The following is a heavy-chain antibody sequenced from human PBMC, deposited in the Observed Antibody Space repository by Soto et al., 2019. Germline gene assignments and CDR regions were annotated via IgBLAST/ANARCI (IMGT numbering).Heavy chain of an antibody. J-gene: IGHJ6*02. CDR2: IYYSGTYSGST. CDR1: GGSIHNNNYY. V-gene: IGHV4-39*01. D-gene: IGHD1-7*01. Sequence: SETLSLTCTVSGGSIHNNNYYWGWIRQPPGQGLEWIGSIYYSGTYSGSTYYKSSLKSRVTISVDASKNQFSLKLSSVTAADTAMYYCARRVGLTGTSPYYYDMDVWGQGTTVTVSS. CDR3: ARRVGLTGTSPYYYDMDV.